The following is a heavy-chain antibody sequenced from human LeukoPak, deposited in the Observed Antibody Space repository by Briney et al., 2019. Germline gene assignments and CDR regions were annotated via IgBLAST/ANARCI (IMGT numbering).Heavy chain of an antibody. V-gene: IGHV1-46*01. CDR2: INPSGGST. J-gene: IGHJ4*02. Sequence: ASVTVSCKASGYTFTGYYIHWVRQAPGQGLEWMGIINPSGGSTSYAQKFQGRVTMTRDTSTSTVYMELSSLRSEDTAVYYCARGYYYGSGNSGADYWGQGTLVTVSS. CDR1: GYTFTGYY. D-gene: IGHD3-10*01. CDR3: ARGYYYGSGNSGADY.